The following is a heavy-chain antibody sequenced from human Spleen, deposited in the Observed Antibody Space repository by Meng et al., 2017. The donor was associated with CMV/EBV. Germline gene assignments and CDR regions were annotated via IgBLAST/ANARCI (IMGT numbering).Heavy chain of an antibody. CDR2: IIPLLNIP. CDR3: AKDASTDPSCTDN. D-gene: IGHD2-8*01. Sequence: SVKVSCKASGGTFSSYTINWVRQAPGHGLEWMGRIIPLLNIPTYAQQFQARVTITADESATTVYMELSSLRSDDTAVYYCAKDASTDPSCTDNWGQGTLVTVSS. CDR1: GGTFSSYT. V-gene: IGHV1-69*04. J-gene: IGHJ4*02.